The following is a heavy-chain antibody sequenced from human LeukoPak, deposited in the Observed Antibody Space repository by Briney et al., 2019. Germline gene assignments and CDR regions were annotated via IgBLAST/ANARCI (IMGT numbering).Heavy chain of an antibody. V-gene: IGHV4-61*01. CDR2: IYYSGIT. CDR3: ARGPVGGTTYNDGDAFDI. CDR1: GGSISSGSYY. J-gene: IGHJ3*02. D-gene: IGHD1-7*01. Sequence: SETLSLTCTVSGGSISSGSYYWIWIRQPPGKGLEWIGYIYYSGITNYNPALKSRVTISVDTSKNQFYLKLSSVTAADTAVYYCARGPVGGTTYNDGDAFDIWGQGTMVTVSS.